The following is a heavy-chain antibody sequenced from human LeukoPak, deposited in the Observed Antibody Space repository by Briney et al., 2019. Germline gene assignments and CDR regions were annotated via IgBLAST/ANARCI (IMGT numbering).Heavy chain of an antibody. J-gene: IGHJ6*03. CDR1: GGTFSSYA. CDR3: ARALPAQYYYYYYMDV. CDR2: IIPIFGTA. D-gene: IGHD1-14*01. Sequence: ASVKVSCKASGGTFSSYAISWVRQAPGQGLEWMGRIIPIFGTANYAQKFQGRVTITADESTSTAYMELSSLRSEDTAVYYCARALPAQYYYYYYMDVWGKGTTVTVSS. V-gene: IGHV1-69*15.